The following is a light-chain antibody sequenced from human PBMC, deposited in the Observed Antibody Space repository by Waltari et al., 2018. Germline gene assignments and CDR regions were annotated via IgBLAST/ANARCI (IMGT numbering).Light chain of an antibody. Sequence: EIVLTQSPGTLSLSPGERATLSCRASQSVARALAWYQQKPGQPPRLLIYNTYTRATGVPDRFSGGGSGTDFSLTTSRLEPEDFAVYYCQNYVRLPATFGQGTKVEIK. J-gene: IGKJ1*01. V-gene: IGKV3-20*01. CDR1: QSVARA. CDR2: NTY. CDR3: QNYVRLPAT.